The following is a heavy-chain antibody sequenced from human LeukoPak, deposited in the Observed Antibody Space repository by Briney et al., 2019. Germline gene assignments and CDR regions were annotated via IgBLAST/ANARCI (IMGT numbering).Heavy chain of an antibody. D-gene: IGHD6-13*01. Sequence: PSETLSLTCTVSGGSISSSSYYWGWIRQPPGKGLEWIGSIYYSGSTYYNPSLKSRVTISVDTSKNQFSLKLSSVTAADTAVYYCARSRRGGAAAGPYFDYWGQGTLVTVSS. CDR1: GGSISSSSYY. CDR3: ARSRRGGAAAGPYFDY. V-gene: IGHV4-39*07. CDR2: IYYSGST. J-gene: IGHJ4*02.